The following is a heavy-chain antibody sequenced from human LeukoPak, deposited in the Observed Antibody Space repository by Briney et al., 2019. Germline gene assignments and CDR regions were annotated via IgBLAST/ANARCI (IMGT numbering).Heavy chain of an antibody. J-gene: IGHJ6*04. D-gene: IGHD2-2*01. V-gene: IGHV1-18*04. CDR3: ARVGDDIVVVPAATEDYYYYYGMDV. Sequence: ASVKVSCKASGYTFTSYGISWVRQAPGQGLEWMGWINAYNGNTNYAQKLQGRVTMTTDTSTSTAYMELRSLRSDDTAVYYCARVGDDIVVVPAATEDYYYYYGMDVWGKGTTVTVSS. CDR1: GYTFTSYG. CDR2: INAYNGNT.